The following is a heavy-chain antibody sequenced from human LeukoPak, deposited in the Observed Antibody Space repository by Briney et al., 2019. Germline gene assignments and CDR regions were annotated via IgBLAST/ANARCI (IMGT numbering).Heavy chain of an antibody. Sequence: PRRSPRLSSTASGFTFTDCDMSSVRQAPGKGLEWVSSISYRSSPIYYADSVEGRFTISRDNAKNSLYLQMDSLRAGDTAVYYCARAYPPLRTAAAGDQWGQGTLVTVSS. CDR1: GFTFTDCD. D-gene: IGHD6-13*01. CDR2: ISYRSSPI. J-gene: IGHJ4*02. CDR3: ARAYPPLRTAAAGDQ. V-gene: IGHV3-21*01.